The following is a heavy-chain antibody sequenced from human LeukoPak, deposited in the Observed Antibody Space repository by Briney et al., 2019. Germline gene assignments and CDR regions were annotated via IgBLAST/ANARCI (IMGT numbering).Heavy chain of an antibody. CDR1: GGSISNYY. CDR3: ARLSGSPHPPFDY. J-gene: IGHJ4*02. Sequence: SETLSLTCTVSGGSISNYYWTWIRQPPGKGLEWIGYIYYSGSTYYNPSLKSRVTISVDTSKNQSSLKLTSVTAADTAVYYCARLSGSPHPPFDYWGQGTLVTVSS. CDR2: IYYSGST. V-gene: IGHV4-59*08. D-gene: IGHD1-26*01.